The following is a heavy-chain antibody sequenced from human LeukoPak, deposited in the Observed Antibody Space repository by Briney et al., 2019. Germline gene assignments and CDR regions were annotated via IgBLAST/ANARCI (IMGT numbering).Heavy chain of an antibody. CDR3: ARGSCSSTSCYWGEAFDY. V-gene: IGHV3-33*08. Sequence: PGGSLRLSCAASGFTFSSYGMHWVRQAPGKGLEWVAVIWYDGSNKYYADSVKGRFTISRDNSKNTLYLQMNSLRAEDTAVYYCARGSCSSTSCYWGEAFDYWGQGTLVTVSS. CDR2: IWYDGSNK. D-gene: IGHD2-2*01. CDR1: GFTFSSYG. J-gene: IGHJ4*02.